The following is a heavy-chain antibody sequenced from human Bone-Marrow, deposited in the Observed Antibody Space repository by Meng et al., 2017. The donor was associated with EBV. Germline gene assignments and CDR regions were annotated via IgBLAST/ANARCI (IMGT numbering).Heavy chain of an antibody. D-gene: IGHD6-6*01. J-gene: IGHJ4*02. CDR1: GASVSGGTFH. CDR2: LYDGGTT. Sequence: LPEAGPRLWKPCEPLSRTCTLSGASVSGGTFHCSSIRQPPGKELEWIGYLYDGGTTIYNPSLKSRVTIFLDTSRNQFSLGLRSVTTADTAVYYCAKSSSSTPGVVDSWGQGTLVTVSS. CDR3: AKSSSSTPGVVDS. V-gene: IGHV4-61*01.